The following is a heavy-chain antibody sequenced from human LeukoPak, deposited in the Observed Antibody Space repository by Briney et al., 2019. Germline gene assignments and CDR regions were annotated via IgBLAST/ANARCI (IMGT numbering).Heavy chain of an antibody. D-gene: IGHD6-19*01. CDR2: ISYDGSNK. CDR3: ERDPSEYEYNRGWYRDF. J-gene: IGHJ4*02. CDR1: GFTFSSYG. V-gene: IGHV3-30*03. Sequence: GGSLRLSCAASGFTFSSYGMHWVRQAPGKGLEWVAVISYDGSNKYYADSVKGRFTISRDNSKNTLYLQMNSLRVDDTAVYYCERDPSEYEYNRGWYRDFWGQGSQVIVSS.